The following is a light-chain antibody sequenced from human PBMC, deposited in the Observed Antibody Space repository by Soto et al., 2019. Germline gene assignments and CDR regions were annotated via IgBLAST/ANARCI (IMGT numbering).Light chain of an antibody. Sequence: QSALTQPRSVSGSPGQSVTISCTGTSSDVGGYNYVSWYQQHPGKAPKLMNYDVSKRPSGVPDRFSGSKSGNTASLTISGLQAEAEADYHCCSYAGSDTYVVGTGTKLTVL. CDR3: CSYAGSDTYV. CDR2: DVS. J-gene: IGLJ1*01. CDR1: SSDVGGYNY. V-gene: IGLV2-11*01.